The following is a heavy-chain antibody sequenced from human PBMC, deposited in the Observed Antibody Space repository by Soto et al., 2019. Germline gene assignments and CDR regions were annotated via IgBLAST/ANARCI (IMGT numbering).Heavy chain of an antibody. V-gene: IGHV2-5*02. CDR3: THRGSDYYDSSGYPHYPMDY. Sequence: QITLKESGPTLVKPTQTLTLTCTFSGFSLSTSGVGVGWIRQPPGKALEWLALIYWDDDKRYSPSLKSRLTINNDTTKHQDVLTMTNMEQVDTATHYGTHRGSDYYDSSGYPHYPMDYLGQGPLVTVSS. CDR1: GFSLSTSGVG. CDR2: IYWDDDK. D-gene: IGHD3-22*01. J-gene: IGHJ4*02.